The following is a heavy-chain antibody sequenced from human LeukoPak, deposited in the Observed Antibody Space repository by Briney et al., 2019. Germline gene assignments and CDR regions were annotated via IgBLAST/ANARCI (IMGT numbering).Heavy chain of an antibody. V-gene: IGHV3-66*01. CDR1: GFTVSSNY. CDR3: VRGYSYGYIRY. CDR2: IYDGGST. D-gene: IGHD5-18*01. J-gene: IGHJ4*02. Sequence: GGSLRLSCAASGFTVSSNYMNWVRQAPGKGLEWVSVIYDGGSTDYADSVKGRFTISRDNSKNMLYLQMNSLRAEDTAVYYCVRGYSYGYIRYWGQGTLVTVSS.